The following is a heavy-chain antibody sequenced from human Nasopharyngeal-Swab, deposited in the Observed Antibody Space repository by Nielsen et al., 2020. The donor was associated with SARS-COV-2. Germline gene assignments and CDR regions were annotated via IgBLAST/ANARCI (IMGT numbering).Heavy chain of an antibody. CDR1: GFSITFRF. CDR3: ASGQCINGVCNPTDGLDV. Sequence: SVKVSCKASGFSITFRFLHWMRQAPGQALEWMGWITPFNGNAKYAQKFQGRVSITRDGSRTTASLELSSLRPDDTAMYFCASGQCINGVCNPTDGLDVWGQGTSVTVS. CDR2: ITPFNGNA. D-gene: IGHD2-8*01. J-gene: IGHJ6*02. V-gene: IGHV1-45*02.